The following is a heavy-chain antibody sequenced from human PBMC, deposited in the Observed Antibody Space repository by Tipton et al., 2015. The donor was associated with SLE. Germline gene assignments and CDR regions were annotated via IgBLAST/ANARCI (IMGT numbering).Heavy chain of an antibody. CDR2: INHSGST. J-gene: IGHJ3*02. CDR3: ARVRRGSGYNDAFDI. V-gene: IGHV4-34*01. CDR1: GGSISSYY. D-gene: IGHD3-22*01. Sequence: TLSLTCTVSGGSISSYYWGWIRQPPGKGLEWIGEINHSGSTNYNPSLKSRVTISVDTSKNQFSLKLSYVTAADTAVYYCARVRRGSGYNDAFDIWGQGTMVTVSS.